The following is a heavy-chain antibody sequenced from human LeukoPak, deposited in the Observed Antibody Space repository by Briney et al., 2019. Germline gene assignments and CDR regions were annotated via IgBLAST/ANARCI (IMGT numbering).Heavy chain of an antibody. D-gene: IGHD6-13*01. V-gene: IGHV4-39*07. Sequence: SETLSLTCTVSGGSISSSSYYWGWIRQPPGKGLEWIGSIYYSGSTYYNPSLKSRVTISVDTSKNQFSLKLSSVTAADTAVYYCARDSFGSGAAARADYWGQGTLVTVSS. CDR2: IYYSGST. CDR1: GGSISSSSYY. J-gene: IGHJ4*02. CDR3: ARDSFGSGAAARADY.